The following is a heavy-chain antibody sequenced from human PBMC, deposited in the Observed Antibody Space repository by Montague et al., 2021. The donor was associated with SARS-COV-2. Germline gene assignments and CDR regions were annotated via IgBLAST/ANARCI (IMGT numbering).Heavy chain of an antibody. CDR1: GVSISRYY. CDR3: ARHVSGSLTHFHH. Sequence: SETLSLTCTVSGVSISRYYWTWIRQPPGKGLEWIGFIYYSGGTNYNPSLKSRVTISVDTSTNQFSLNLSSVTAADTAVYYCARHVSGSLTHFHHWGQGSLVTVSS. V-gene: IGHV4-59*08. CDR2: IYYSGGT. J-gene: IGHJ1*01. D-gene: IGHD1-26*01.